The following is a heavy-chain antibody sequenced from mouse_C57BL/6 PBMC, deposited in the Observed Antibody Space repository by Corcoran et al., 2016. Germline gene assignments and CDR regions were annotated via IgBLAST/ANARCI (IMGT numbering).Heavy chain of an antibody. CDR3: ARSYGSFDY. Sequence: EVPLQQSGPELVKPGASVKISCKASGYTFTDYYMNWVKQSHGKSLEWIGDINPNNGGTSYNQKFKGKATLTVDKSSSTAYMELRSLTSEDSAVYYCARSYGSFDYWGQGTTLTVSS. D-gene: IGHD1-1*01. CDR2: INPNNGGT. CDR1: GYTFTDYY. J-gene: IGHJ2*01. V-gene: IGHV1-26*01.